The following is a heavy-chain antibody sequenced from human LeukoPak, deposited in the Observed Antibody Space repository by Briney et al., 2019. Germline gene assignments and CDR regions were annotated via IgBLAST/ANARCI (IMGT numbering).Heavy chain of an antibody. J-gene: IGHJ4*02. D-gene: IGHD3-10*01. Sequence: SETLSLTCTVSGGSISSDDYYWTWIRQRPGKGLEWIGYIYDSGSTYYKPSLMSRVTISVDTSKNQFSLKLSSVTAADTAVYYCAREQKVLNGGGYFDYWGQGALVTVSS. CDR3: AREQKVLNGGGYFDY. V-gene: IGHV4-31*03. CDR2: IYDSGST. CDR1: GGSISSDDYY.